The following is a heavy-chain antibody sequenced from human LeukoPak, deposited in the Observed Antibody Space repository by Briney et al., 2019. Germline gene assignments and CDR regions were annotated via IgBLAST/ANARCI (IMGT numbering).Heavy chain of an antibody. CDR1: GGSIRSYY. J-gene: IGHJ3*02. V-gene: IGHV4-59*01. CDR2: IYHTGDT. CDR3: ARNFYQEMATTGAFDI. Sequence: PSETLPLTCTVSGGSIRSYYWSWIRQAPGKGLEWIGYIYHTGDTKSNPSLKSRVTISIDTAKNQFSLKLSSVTAADTAVYYCARNFYQEMATTGAFDIWGQGTMVTVSS. D-gene: IGHD5-24*01.